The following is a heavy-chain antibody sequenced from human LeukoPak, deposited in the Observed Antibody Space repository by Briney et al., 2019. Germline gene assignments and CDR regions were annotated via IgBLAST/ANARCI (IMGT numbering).Heavy chain of an antibody. Sequence: GGSLRLSCAASGFTFSSYSKNWVRQAPGKGLECVSSISSSSSYIYYADSVKGRFTISRDNAKNSLYLQMNSLRAEDTAVYYCARDNDVADFDYWGQGTLVTVSS. V-gene: IGHV3-21*01. CDR1: GFTFSSYS. CDR2: ISSSSSYI. CDR3: ARDNDVADFDY. D-gene: IGHD2-8*01. J-gene: IGHJ4*02.